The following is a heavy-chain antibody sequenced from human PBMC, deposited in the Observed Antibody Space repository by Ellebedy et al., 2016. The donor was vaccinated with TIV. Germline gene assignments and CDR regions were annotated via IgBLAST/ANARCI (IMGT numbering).Heavy chain of an antibody. V-gene: IGHV3-30-3*01. Sequence: GGSLRLSCAASGFTFSSYTVHWVRQAPGKGLEWVAIISYDGNNKYYPDSVKGRFTISRDNSKNTLYLQMNSLRAEDTAVYYCARDQGGWSPKYFQHWGQGTLVTVSS. CDR3: ARDQGGWSPKYFQH. CDR1: GFTFSSYT. J-gene: IGHJ1*01. CDR2: ISYDGNNK. D-gene: IGHD6-19*01.